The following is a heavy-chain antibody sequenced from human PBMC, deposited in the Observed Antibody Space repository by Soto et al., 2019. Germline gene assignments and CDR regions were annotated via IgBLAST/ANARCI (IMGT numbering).Heavy chain of an antibody. J-gene: IGHJ4*02. V-gene: IGHV3-21*01. D-gene: IGHD3-16*01. CDR2: ITGTSAFT. CDR1: GFVFGDFQ. CDR3: ARDNLAFQGAFDL. Sequence: VGSLRLSCAASGFVFGDFQFNWVRQAPGGGLEWLSSITGTSAFTEYAESIEGRFTISRDNPNKLLFLHMDNLRPEDTAVYYCARDNLAFQGAFDLWGQGTLVTVSS.